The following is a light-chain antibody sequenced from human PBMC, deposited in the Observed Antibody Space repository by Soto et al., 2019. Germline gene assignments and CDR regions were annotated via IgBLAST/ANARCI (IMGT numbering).Light chain of an antibody. Sequence: QSVLTQPASLSGSPGQSITISCTGTSSDVGSYNLVSWYQQHPGKAPKLMIYEGSKRPSGVSNRFSCAKSVNSASLTISGLQAEDEAADYCCSYAGSSTIYVFGTGTKLTVL. V-gene: IGLV2-23*01. J-gene: IGLJ1*01. CDR3: CSYAGSSTIYV. CDR2: EGS. CDR1: SSDVGSYNL.